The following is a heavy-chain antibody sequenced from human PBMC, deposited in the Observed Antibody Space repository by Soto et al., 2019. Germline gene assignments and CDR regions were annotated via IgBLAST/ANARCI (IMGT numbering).Heavy chain of an antibody. Sequence: LSCAASGFTFSSYGMHWVRQAPGKGLEWVAVIWYDGSNKYYADSVKGRFTISRDNSKNTLYLQMNSLRAEDTAVYYCARDFSHYYYYYGMDVWGQGTTVTVSS. V-gene: IGHV3-33*01. CDR2: IWYDGSNK. CDR3: ARDFSHYYYYYGMDV. J-gene: IGHJ6*02. CDR1: GFTFSSYG. D-gene: IGHD3-3*01.